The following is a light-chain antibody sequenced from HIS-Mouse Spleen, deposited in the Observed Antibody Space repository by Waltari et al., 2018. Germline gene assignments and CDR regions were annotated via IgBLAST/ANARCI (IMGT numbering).Light chain of an antibody. Sequence: QSALTQPASVPGSPGQSITISCTGTSSDVGSYNLVSRYHQHPVNAPKSMIYQGSKRPSGVSNRFSGSKSGNTASLTISGLQAEDEADYYCCSYAGSSTWVFGGGTKLTVL. CDR1: SSDVGSYNL. J-gene: IGLJ3*02. CDR2: QGS. V-gene: IGLV2-23*01. CDR3: CSYAGSSTWV.